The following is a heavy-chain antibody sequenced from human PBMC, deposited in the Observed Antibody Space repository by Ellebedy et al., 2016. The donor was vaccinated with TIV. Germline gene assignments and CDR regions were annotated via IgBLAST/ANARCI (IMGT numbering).Heavy chain of an antibody. D-gene: IGHD2-15*01. V-gene: IGHV3-74*01. CDR3: AGGWHYFDY. J-gene: IGHJ4*02. CDR2: INSDGSST. Sequence: GESLKISXAASGFTFSSYWMHWVRQAPGKGLVWVSRINSDGSSTSYADSVKGRFTISRDNAKNTLYLQMNSLRAEDTAVYYCAGGWHYFDYWGQGTLVTVSS. CDR1: GFTFSSYW.